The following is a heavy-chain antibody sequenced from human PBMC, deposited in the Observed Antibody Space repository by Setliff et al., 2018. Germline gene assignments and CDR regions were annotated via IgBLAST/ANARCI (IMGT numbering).Heavy chain of an antibody. CDR2: LYWNDDK. J-gene: IGHJ4*02. V-gene: IGHV2-5*01. Sequence: ESGPTLVNPTQTLTLTCTFSGFSLSASGVGVGWIRQPPGKALEWLALLYWNDDKRHSPSLENRLAITKDTSKNQVVLTMTNMDPVDTATYYCAHRRSYNRAGGAFDSWGQGTLVTVSS. D-gene: IGHD2-8*02. CDR3: AHRRSYNRAGGAFDS. CDR1: GFSLSASGVG.